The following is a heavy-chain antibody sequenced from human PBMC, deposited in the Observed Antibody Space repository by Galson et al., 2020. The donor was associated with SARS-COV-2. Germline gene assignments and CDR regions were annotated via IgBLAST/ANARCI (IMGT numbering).Heavy chain of an antibody. J-gene: IGHJ5*02. CDR1: GGSIRTTSYH. D-gene: IGHD4-4*01. V-gene: IGHV4-39*07. CDR3: ARLGVRVTIKWWFDP. CDR2: IDYSGNT. Sequence: SETLSLTCAVFGGSIRTTSYHWAWIRQPPGKGLEWIGTIDYSGNTYYNPSLGSRPTISVDTSRGQFSLKLTSVTAADTAVYYCARLGVRVTIKWWFDPWGQGTLVTVSS.